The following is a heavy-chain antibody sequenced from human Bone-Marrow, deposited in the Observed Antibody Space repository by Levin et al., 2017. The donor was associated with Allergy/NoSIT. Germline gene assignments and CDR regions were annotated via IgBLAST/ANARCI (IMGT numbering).Heavy chain of an antibody. CDR3: ARGELLRGEGDY. CDR1: GGSISSGDYY. Sequence: LRLSCTVSGGSISSGDYYWSWIRQPPGQGPEWIGYIYYSGSTYYNPSFRSRVTISVDTSKNQFSLKVNSVTAADTAMYYCARGELLRGEGDYWGQGTLVTVSS. CDR2: IYYSGST. J-gene: IGHJ4*02. V-gene: IGHV4-30-4*01. D-gene: IGHD1-26*01.